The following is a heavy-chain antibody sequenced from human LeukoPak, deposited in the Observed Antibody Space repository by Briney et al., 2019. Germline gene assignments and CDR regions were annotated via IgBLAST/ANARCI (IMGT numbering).Heavy chain of an antibody. CDR3: ARDTYDYVPGGY. D-gene: IGHD3-16*01. Sequence: GGSLRLSCAASRFTFSSYSMNWVRQAPGRGLEWVSYISSSSSTIYYADSVKGRFTISRDNAKNSLYLQMNSLRAEDTAVYYCARDTYDYVPGGYWGQGTLVTVSS. CDR1: RFTFSSYS. V-gene: IGHV3-48*04. J-gene: IGHJ4*02. CDR2: ISSSSSTI.